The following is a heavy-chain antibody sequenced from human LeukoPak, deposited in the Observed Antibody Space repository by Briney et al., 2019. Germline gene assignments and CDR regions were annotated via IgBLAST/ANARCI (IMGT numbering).Heavy chain of an antibody. CDR3: AVTRNVVVTAMEFDY. CDR1: GGSISSYY. V-gene: IGHV4-59*01. J-gene: IGHJ4*02. D-gene: IGHD2-21*02. Sequence: SETLSLTCTVSGGSISSYYWSWIRQPPGKGLEWIGYIYYSGSTNYNPSLKSRVTISVDTSKNQFSLKLSSVTAADTAVYYCAVTRNVVVTAMEFDYWGQGTLVTVSS. CDR2: IYYSGST.